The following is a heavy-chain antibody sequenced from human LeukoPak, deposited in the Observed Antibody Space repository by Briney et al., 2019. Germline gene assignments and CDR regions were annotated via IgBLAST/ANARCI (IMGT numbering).Heavy chain of an antibody. Sequence: SVKVSFTASGGTFSSYAISWVRQAPGQGLEWMGGIIPIFGTANYAQKFQGRVTITADESTSTAYMELSSLRSEDTAVYYCARAGCCDDYGDYVAGYWGQGTLVTVSS. D-gene: IGHD4-17*01. V-gene: IGHV1-69*13. J-gene: IGHJ4*02. CDR1: GGTFSSYA. CDR2: IIPIFGTA. CDR3: ARAGCCDDYGDYVAGY.